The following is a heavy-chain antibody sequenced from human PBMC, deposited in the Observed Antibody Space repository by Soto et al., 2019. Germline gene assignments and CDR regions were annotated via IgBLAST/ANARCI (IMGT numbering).Heavy chain of an antibody. CDR1: GFSFSSYG. J-gene: IGHJ2*01. V-gene: IGHV3-30*18. CDR2: MSYDGSKK. Sequence: QVQLVESGGGVVQPGRSLRLSCAASGFSFSSYGIHWVRQAPGKGLEWVAAMSYDGSKKYYADSAKGRFTISRDNSKNTLYLQMNSLRTEDTAVYYCAKDPHPYCGGDCYAWVNWYFDLWGRGTLVTVSS. D-gene: IGHD2-21*02. CDR3: AKDPHPYCGGDCYAWVNWYFDL.